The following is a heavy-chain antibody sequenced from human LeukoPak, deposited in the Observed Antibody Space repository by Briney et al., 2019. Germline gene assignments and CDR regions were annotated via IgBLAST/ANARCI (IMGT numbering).Heavy chain of an antibody. Sequence: ASVKVSCKASGYTFTGYYMHWVRQAPGQGLEWMGWINPNSGGTNYAQKFQGWVTMTRDTSISTAYMELSRLRSDDTAVYYCASFYGSGSYYRWFDPWGQGTLVTVSS. CDR1: GYTFTGYY. J-gene: IGHJ5*02. CDR2: INPNSGGT. V-gene: IGHV1-2*04. CDR3: ASFYGSGSYYRWFDP. D-gene: IGHD3-10*01.